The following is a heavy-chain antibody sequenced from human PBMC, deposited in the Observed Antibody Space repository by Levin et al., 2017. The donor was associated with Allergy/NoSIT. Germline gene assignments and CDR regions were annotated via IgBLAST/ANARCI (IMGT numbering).Heavy chain of an antibody. CDR2: IGTAGET. CDR1: GFTFSSYD. D-gene: IGHD6-13*01. J-gene: IGHJ4*02. CDR3: ARAGMYSSTWGSLEY. Sequence: PGGSLRLSCVASGFTFSSYDMHWVRQATGRGLEWVSAIGTAGETYYAGSVKGRFTISRENAKNTLFLQMNSLRAGDTAVYYCARAGMYSSTWGSLEYWGQGTLVTVSS. V-gene: IGHV3-13*01.